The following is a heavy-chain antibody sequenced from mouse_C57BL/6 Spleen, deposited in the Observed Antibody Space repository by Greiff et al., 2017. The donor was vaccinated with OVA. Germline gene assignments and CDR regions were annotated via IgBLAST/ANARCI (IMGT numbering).Heavy chain of an antibody. CDR3: ARGELGYDGYYYAMDY. V-gene: IGHV1-80*01. CDR1: GYAFSSYW. Sequence: QVQLQQSGAELVKPGASVKISCKASGYAFSSYWMNWVKQRPGKGLEWIGQIYPGDGDTNYNGKFKGKATLTADKSSSTAYMQLSSLTSEDSALYYCARGELGYDGYYYAMDYWGQGTSVTVSS. CDR2: IYPGDGDT. J-gene: IGHJ4*01. D-gene: IGHD2-3*01.